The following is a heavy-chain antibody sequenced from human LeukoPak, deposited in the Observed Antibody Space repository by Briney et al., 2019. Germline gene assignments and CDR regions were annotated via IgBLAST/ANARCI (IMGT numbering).Heavy chain of an antibody. CDR1: GDSVSSNSAA. D-gene: IGHD1-20*01. V-gene: IGHV6-1*01. CDR3: ARDQSITGMNYYYYGMDV. Sequence: SQTLSLTCAISGDSVSSNSAAWNWIRQSPSRGLEWLGRTYYRSKWYNDYAVSVKSRITINPDTSKNQFSLQLNSVTPEDTAVYYCARDQSITGMNYYYYGMDVRGQGTTVTVSS. J-gene: IGHJ6*02. CDR2: TYYRSKWYN.